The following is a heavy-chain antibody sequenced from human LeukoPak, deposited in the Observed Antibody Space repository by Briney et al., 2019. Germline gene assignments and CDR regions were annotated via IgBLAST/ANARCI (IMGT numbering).Heavy chain of an antibody. CDR2: IYYSGST. Sequence: SETLSLTCTVSGGSISSYYWSWIRQPPGKGLEWIGYIYYSGSTNYNPSLKCRAPISVDMSKNQFSLKLSSVTAADTAVYYCARLNYEIVTGYVVFIDPWGQGTLVTVSS. V-gene: IGHV4-59*08. D-gene: IGHD3-9*01. CDR1: GGSISSYY. CDR3: ARLNYEIVTGYVVFIDP. J-gene: IGHJ5*02.